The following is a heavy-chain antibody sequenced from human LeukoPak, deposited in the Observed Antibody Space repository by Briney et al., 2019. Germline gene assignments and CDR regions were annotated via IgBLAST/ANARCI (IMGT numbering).Heavy chain of an antibody. Sequence: SETLSLTCAVYGGSFSGYYWSWIRQPPGKGLEWIGEINHSGSTNYNPSLKSRVTISVDTSKNQFSLKLSSVTAADTAVYYCARGDRDRVSGYSSWGQGTLVTVSS. CDR3: ARGDRDRVSGYSS. CDR1: GGSFSGYY. D-gene: IGHD3-22*01. J-gene: IGHJ4*02. CDR2: INHSGST. V-gene: IGHV4-34*01.